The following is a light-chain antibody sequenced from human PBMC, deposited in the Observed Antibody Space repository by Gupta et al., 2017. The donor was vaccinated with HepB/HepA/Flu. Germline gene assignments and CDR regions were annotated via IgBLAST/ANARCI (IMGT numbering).Light chain of an antibody. CDR1: QSISIY. V-gene: IGKV1-39*01. CDR2: AAS. Sequence: DIQMTQFPSDLSASVGDRVTIPCQSSQSISIYLNWYQQKPEKAPKLLFYAASRLQSGLPSWCSSSGAGTDFTLTISSLQPGDFTIYYCQQSYSTPSFGQGTQLEIK. CDR3: QQSYSTPS. J-gene: IGKJ2*01.